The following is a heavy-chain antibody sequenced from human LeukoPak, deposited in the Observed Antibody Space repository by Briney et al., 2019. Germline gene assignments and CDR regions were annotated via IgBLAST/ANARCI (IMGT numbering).Heavy chain of an antibody. V-gene: IGHV4-34*01. Sequence: SETLSLTCAVYGGSFSGYYWSWIRQPPGKGLEWIGEINHSGSTNYNPSLKSRVTISVDTSKNQFSLKLSSVTAADTAVYYCARARLDHDYGDYSPDYWGQGTLVTVSS. CDR3: ARARLDHDYGDYSPDY. CDR2: INHSGST. CDR1: GGSFSGYY. J-gene: IGHJ4*02. D-gene: IGHD4-17*01.